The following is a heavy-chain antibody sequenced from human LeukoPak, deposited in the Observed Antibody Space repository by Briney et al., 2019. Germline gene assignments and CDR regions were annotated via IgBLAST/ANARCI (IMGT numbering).Heavy chain of an antibody. Sequence: SVKVSCKASGGTFSSYAISLVRQAPGQGLEWMGGIIPIFGTANYAQKFQGRVTITADESTSTAYMELSSLRSEDTAVYYCASPNPGSGSYYNLDYWGQGTLVTVSS. CDR1: GGTFSSYA. CDR2: IIPIFGTA. D-gene: IGHD3-10*01. J-gene: IGHJ4*02. CDR3: ASPNPGSGSYYNLDY. V-gene: IGHV1-69*13.